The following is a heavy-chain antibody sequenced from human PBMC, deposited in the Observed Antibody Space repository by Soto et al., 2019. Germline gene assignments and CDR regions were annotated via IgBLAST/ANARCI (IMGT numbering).Heavy chain of an antibody. V-gene: IGHV3-74*01. Sequence: GGSLRLSCAASGFTFSSYWMHWVRQAPGKGLVWVSRINSDGSSTSYADSVKGRFTISRDNAKNTLYLQMNSLRAEDTAVYYCARVRIAVAGPYYYYGMDVWGQGTTVTVS. J-gene: IGHJ6*02. CDR1: GFTFSSYW. CDR2: INSDGSST. D-gene: IGHD6-19*01. CDR3: ARVRIAVAGPYYYYGMDV.